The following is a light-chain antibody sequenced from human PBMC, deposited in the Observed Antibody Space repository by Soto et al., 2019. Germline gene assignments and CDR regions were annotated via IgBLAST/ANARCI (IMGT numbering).Light chain of an antibody. Sequence: EIALTQSPGTMSLFPGDRATLSCRPSQSLITRYLPWYQQKPGQAPRLLIYGASSRATDIPDRFSGSGSGTDFNLTSSRLEPEDFAVYSCQQYCTSPTFGQGTRLEMK. CDR1: QSLITRY. J-gene: IGKJ5*01. CDR2: GAS. V-gene: IGKV3-20*01. CDR3: QQYCTSPT.